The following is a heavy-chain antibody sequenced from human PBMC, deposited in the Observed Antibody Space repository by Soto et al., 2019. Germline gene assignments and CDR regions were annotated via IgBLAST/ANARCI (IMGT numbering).Heavy chain of an antibody. CDR1: GGSISSGGYY. CDR2: IYYSGST. D-gene: IGHD2-15*01. J-gene: IGHJ5*02. CDR3: ARYRADIVVVVAAKNWFDP. Sequence: SETLSLTCTVSGGSISSGGYYWSWIRQHPGKGLEWIGYIYYSGSTYYNPSLKSRLTISVDTSKNQFSVKLSSVTAADTAVYYGARYRADIVVVVAAKNWFDPWGQGTLVTVSS. V-gene: IGHV4-31*03.